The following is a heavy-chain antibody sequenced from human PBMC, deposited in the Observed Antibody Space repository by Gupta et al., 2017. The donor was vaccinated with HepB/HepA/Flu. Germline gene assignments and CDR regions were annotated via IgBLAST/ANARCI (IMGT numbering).Heavy chain of an antibody. CDR2: MKQDGSEK. J-gene: IGHJ3*02. Sequence: EVQLVESGGGLVQPGGSLRLSCAASGFTFSSHWLTWVRQAPGKGLEWVANMKQDGSEKKYVDSVKGRFTISRDNAKDSLYLQMDSLRAEDTAVYYCARGSGSTTRALDIWGQGTMVTVSS. CDR3: ARGSGSTTRALDI. V-gene: IGHV3-7*01. D-gene: IGHD2/OR15-2a*01. CDR1: GFTFSSHW.